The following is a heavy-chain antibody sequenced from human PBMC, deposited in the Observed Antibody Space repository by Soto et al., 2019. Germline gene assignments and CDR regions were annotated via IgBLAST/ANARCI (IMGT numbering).Heavy chain of an antibody. D-gene: IGHD6-13*01. CDR2: IWYDGSNK. Sequence: GGSLRLSCAASGFTFSSYGMHWVRQAPGKGLEWVAVIWYDGSNKYYADSVKGRFTISRDNSKNTLYLQMNSLRAEDTAVYYCARVSGIAAAGNYYYYYGMDVWGQGTTVTVSS. CDR1: GFTFSSYG. CDR3: ARVSGIAAAGNYYYYYGMDV. J-gene: IGHJ6*02. V-gene: IGHV3-33*01.